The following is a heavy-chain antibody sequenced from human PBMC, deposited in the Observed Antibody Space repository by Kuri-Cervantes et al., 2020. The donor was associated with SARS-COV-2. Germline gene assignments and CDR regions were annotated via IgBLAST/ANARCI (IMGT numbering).Heavy chain of an antibody. CDR3: ARGGYYYDSNGYLQERFDY. D-gene: IGHD3-22*01. J-gene: IGHJ4*02. CDR1: GGSFSGYY. Sequence: SQTLSLTCAVYGGSFSGYYWSWIRQPPGEGLEWIGEINHSGSTNYNPSLKSRVTISADTSKNQFSLKLRSVTAADTAVYYCARGGYYYDSNGYLQERFDYWGQGTLVTVSS. V-gene: IGHV4-34*01. CDR2: INHSGST.